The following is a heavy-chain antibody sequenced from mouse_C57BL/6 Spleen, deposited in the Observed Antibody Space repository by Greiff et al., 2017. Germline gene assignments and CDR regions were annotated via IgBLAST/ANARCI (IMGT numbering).Heavy chain of an antibody. Sequence: QVQLQQPGAELVKPGASVKMSCKASGYTFTSYWITWVKQRPGQGLEWIGDIYPGSGSTNYNEKFKSKATLTVDTSSSTAYMKLSSLTSEDSAVYYCARDSSGYQAWFAYWGQGTLVTVSA. V-gene: IGHV1-55*01. CDR1: GYTFTSYW. D-gene: IGHD3-2*02. CDR3: ARDSSGYQAWFAY. J-gene: IGHJ3*01. CDR2: IYPGSGST.